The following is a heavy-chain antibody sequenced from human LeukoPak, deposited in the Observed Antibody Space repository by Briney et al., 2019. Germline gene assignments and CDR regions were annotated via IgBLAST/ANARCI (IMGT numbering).Heavy chain of an antibody. CDR2: ISAYNGNT. CDR3: ARDEHITIFGVVTPGRPYYGMDV. V-gene: IGHV1-18*01. CDR1: GYTFTSYG. D-gene: IGHD3-3*01. J-gene: IGHJ6*02. Sequence: ASVKVSCKASGYTFTSYGISWVRQAPGQGLEWMGWISAYNGNTNYAQKLQGRVTMTTDTSTSTAYMELRSLRPDDTAVYYCARDEHITIFGVVTPGRPYYGMDVWGQGTTVTVSS.